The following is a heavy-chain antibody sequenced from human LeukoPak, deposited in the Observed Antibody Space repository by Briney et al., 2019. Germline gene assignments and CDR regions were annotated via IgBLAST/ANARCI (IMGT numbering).Heavy chain of an antibody. CDR3: ARVSRGRYLFDI. V-gene: IGHV4-31*03. CDR2: IYNSGNA. D-gene: IGHD3-16*02. J-gene: IGHJ3*02. CDR1: RGSISSGGYY. Sequence: SQTLSLTCTVSRGSISSGGYYWSWIRQHPGKGLEWIGYIYNSGNAYYSPSLKSRVTMSADTSSNQFSLRLTSVTAADTAVYYCARVSRGRYLFDIWGQGTMVTVSS.